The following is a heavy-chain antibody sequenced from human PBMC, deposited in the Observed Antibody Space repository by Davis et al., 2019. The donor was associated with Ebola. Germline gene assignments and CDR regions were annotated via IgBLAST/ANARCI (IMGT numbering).Heavy chain of an antibody. J-gene: IGHJ4*02. V-gene: IGHV1-8*01. CDR3: AREGGSYYGFDY. CDR2: MNPNSGNT. Sequence: ASVKVSCKASGYTFTSYDINWVRQATGQGLEWMGWMNPNSGNTGYAQKFQGRVTMTRNTSISTAYMELSSLRSEDTAVYYCAREGGSYYGFDYWGQGTLVTVSS. D-gene: IGHD1-26*01. CDR1: GYTFTSYD.